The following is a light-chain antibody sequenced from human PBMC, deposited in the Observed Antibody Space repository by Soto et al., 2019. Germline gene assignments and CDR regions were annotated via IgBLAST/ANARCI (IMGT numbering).Light chain of an antibody. Sequence: IQMTQSACSLSSSVGDRFTITCRASQSISSYLNWYQQKPGKAPKLLIYAASSLQSGVPSRFSDSGSGTEFTLTISSLQPHDFATYYCQQYDTYPWTFGQGTKVDIK. CDR1: QSISSY. CDR3: QQYDTYPWT. V-gene: IGKV1-39*01. CDR2: AAS. J-gene: IGKJ1*01.